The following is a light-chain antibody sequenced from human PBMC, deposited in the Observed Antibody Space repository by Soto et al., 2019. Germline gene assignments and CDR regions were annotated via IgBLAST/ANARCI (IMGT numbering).Light chain of an antibody. Sequence: QSMPAQPASVSGSPGQSIAISCTGTASDVGGYHYVSWYQQYPGKVPKLIISDVSNRPSGVSDRFSGSKSGNTASLTISGLQAEDEADYYCSSYTISSTYVFGTGTKVTVL. CDR2: DVS. J-gene: IGLJ1*01. CDR3: SSYTISSTYV. CDR1: ASDVGGYHY. V-gene: IGLV2-14*01.